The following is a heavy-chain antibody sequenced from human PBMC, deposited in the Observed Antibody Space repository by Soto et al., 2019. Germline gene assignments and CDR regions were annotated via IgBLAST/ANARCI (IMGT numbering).Heavy chain of an antibody. Sequence: ASVKVSCKASGGTFSSYAISWVRQAPGQGLEWMGGIIPIFGTANYAQKFQGRVTITADKSTSTAYMELSSLRSEDTAVYYCAGTTYYYGSGSYPPDYWGQGTLVTVSS. CDR2: IIPIFGTA. J-gene: IGHJ4*02. D-gene: IGHD3-10*01. V-gene: IGHV1-69*06. CDR1: GGTFSSYA. CDR3: AGTTYYYGSGSYPPDY.